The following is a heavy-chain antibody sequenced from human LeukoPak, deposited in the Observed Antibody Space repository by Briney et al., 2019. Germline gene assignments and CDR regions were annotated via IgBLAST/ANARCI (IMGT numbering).Heavy chain of an antibody. CDR2: VYTSGST. CDR3: ARGRGRNSGYQPFDY. Sequence: SETLSLTCIVSGDSINNYYWNWIRQPAGKGLEWIGRVYTSGSTNYNPSLKSRVTMSVDTSKNQFSLKLNSVTAADTAVYYCARGRGRNSGYQPFDYWGQGTLVTVSP. D-gene: IGHD3-22*01. CDR1: GDSINNYY. J-gene: IGHJ4*02. V-gene: IGHV4-4*07.